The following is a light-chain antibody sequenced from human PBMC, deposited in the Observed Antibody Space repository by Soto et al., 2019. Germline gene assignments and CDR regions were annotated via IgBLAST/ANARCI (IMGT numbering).Light chain of an antibody. Sequence: QSALTQPRSVSGSPGQAVTISCTGTSNDIGGYNYVSWYQQHPDKAPKLMIFDVSQRPSGVPDRFSGSKSGNTASLTISGLQAEDAADYYCCSYAGSYTFVVFGGGTKVTVL. J-gene: IGLJ2*01. CDR1: SNDIGGYNY. V-gene: IGLV2-11*01. CDR2: DVS. CDR3: CSYAGSYTFVV.